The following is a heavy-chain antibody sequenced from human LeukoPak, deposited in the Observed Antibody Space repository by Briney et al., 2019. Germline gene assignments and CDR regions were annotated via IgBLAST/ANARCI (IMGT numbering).Heavy chain of an antibody. J-gene: IGHJ4*02. D-gene: IGHD5-12*01. CDR2: IYWDDDR. CDR3: AHRLLSSGYDS. Sequence: SGPTLVQPTQTLTLTCTFSGFSLSTSGVGVGWIRQPPGEALNWLALIYWDDDRRYSPSLKSRLTITKDTSKNQVVLIMTNMDPVDTATYYCAHRLLSSGYDSWGQGTLVTVSS. V-gene: IGHV2-5*02. CDR1: GFSLSTSGVG.